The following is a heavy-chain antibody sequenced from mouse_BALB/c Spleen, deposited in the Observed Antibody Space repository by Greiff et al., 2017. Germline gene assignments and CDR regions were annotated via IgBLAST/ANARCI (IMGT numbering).Heavy chain of an antibody. CDR2: IDPANGNT. Sequence: EVQLQQSGAELVKPGASVKLSCTASGFNINDTYMHWVKQRPEQGLEWIGRIDPANGNTKYDPKFQGKATITADTSSNTAYLQLSSLTSEDTAVYYCASPRWRHYYAMDYWGQGTSVTVSS. CDR1: GFNINDTY. CDR3: ASPRWRHYYAMDY. J-gene: IGHJ4*01. V-gene: IGHV14-3*02. D-gene: IGHD2-3*01.